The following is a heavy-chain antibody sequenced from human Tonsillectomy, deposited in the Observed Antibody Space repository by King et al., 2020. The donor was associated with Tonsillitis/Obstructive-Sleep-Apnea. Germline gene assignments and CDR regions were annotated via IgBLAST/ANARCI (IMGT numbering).Heavy chain of an antibody. CDR3: ATSPANIVVVPTTLHFDY. V-gene: IGHV1-69*12. J-gene: IGHJ4*02. CDR2: IIPIFSTT. D-gene: IGHD2-2*01. CDR1: GGTFSNYN. Sequence: QLVQSGAEVKKPGSSVRVSCRASGGTFSNYNINWVRQAPGQGLQWMGGIIPIFSTTDYAQKFQGRVTITADESTSTAYMDLSSLRSEDTAVYYCATSPANIVVVPTTLHFDYWGQGTLVTVSS.